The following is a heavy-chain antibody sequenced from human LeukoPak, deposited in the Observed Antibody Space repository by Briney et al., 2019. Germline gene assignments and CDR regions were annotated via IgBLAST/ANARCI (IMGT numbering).Heavy chain of an antibody. V-gene: IGHV4-30-4*08. Sequence: PSETLSLTCTVSGGSISSGGYYWSWIRQPPGKGLEWIGHIYYSGSTYFNPSLKSRVTISVDTSKKKFSLKLSSVSAADTAVYYCARVFVCSGGSCYPGAFDIWGQGTMVTVSS. J-gene: IGHJ3*02. CDR2: IYYSGST. CDR3: ARVFVCSGGSCYPGAFDI. D-gene: IGHD2-15*01. CDR1: GGSISSGGYY.